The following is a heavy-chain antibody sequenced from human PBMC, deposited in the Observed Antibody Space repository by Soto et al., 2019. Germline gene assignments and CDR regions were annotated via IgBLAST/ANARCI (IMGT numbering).Heavy chain of an antibody. CDR1: GHTLTELS. J-gene: IGHJ4*02. Sequence: QVQLLQSGAEVKKPGASVKVSCKVSGHTLTELSMHWVRQAPGRGLEWMGGFDPEDGETIFAQKFQGRVTMNEDTSTVSTYMELTSLRSEDTAVYYCAAGGTRWLHSPFDYWGQGTLVTISS. CDR3: AAGGTRWLHSPFDY. CDR2: FDPEDGET. D-gene: IGHD1-1*01. V-gene: IGHV1-24*01.